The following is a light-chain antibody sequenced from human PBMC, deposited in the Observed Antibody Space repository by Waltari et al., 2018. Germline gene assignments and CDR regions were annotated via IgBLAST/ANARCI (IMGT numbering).Light chain of an antibody. CDR2: EVT. CDR1: SSAVGASHY. J-gene: IGLJ1*01. V-gene: IGLV2-8*01. CDR3: TSYAGSKNV. Sequence: QSALTQPPSASGSPGQSVTISCTGTSSAVGASHYVPWYQQHPGKGPKLMIYEVTKRPPGVPDRFSGSKSGNTASLTVSGLQAEDEADYYCTSYAGSKNVFGTGTKVTVL.